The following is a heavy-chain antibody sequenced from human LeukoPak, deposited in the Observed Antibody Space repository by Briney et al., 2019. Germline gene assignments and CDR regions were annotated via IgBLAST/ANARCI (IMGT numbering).Heavy chain of an antibody. D-gene: IGHD3-22*01. CDR1: GGSISSSSYY. Sequence: SETLSLTCTVSGGSISSSSYYWGWIRQPPEKGLEWIGSIYYSGSTYYNPSLKSRVTISVDTSKNQFSLKLSSVTAADTAVYYCARVPRGYDSSGYYAGYYYYYMDVWGKGTTVTVSS. CDR3: ARVPRGYDSSGYYAGYYYYYMDV. J-gene: IGHJ6*03. CDR2: IYYSGST. V-gene: IGHV4-39*07.